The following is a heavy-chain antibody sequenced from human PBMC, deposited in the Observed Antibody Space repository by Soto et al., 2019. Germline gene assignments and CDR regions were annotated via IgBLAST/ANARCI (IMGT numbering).Heavy chain of an antibody. Sequence: GGSLRLSCAASGFTFSSYGMHWVRQAPGKGLEWVAVIWYDGSNKYYADSVKGRFTISRDNSKNTLYLQMNSLRAEDTAVYYCARDMYRYSYGPGDYWGQGTLVTVSS. V-gene: IGHV3-33*01. CDR3: ARDMYRYSYGPGDY. J-gene: IGHJ4*02. CDR2: IWYDGSNK. CDR1: GFTFSSYG. D-gene: IGHD5-18*01.